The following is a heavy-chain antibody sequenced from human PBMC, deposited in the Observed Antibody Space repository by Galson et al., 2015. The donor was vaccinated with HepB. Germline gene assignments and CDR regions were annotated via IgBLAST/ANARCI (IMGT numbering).Heavy chain of an antibody. Sequence: SVKVSCKASGYTFTSYYMHWVRQAPGQGLEWMGIINPSGGSTSYAQKFQGRVTMTRDTSTDTAYMELSSLRSEDTAVYYCATDLQLELTWRHAFDIWGQGTMVTVSS. V-gene: IGHV1-46*01. J-gene: IGHJ3*02. CDR2: INPSGGST. D-gene: IGHD1-1*01. CDR3: ATDLQLELTWRHAFDI. CDR1: GYTFTSYY.